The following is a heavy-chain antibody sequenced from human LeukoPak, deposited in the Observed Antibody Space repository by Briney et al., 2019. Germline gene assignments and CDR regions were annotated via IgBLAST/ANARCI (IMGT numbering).Heavy chain of an antibody. CDR3: ARGMRYYYDNSGYSPYYFDY. CDR2: IYYSGST. Sequence: SETLSLTCTVSGGSISSSSYYWGWIRQPPGKGLEWIGRIYYSGSTYYNPSLKSRVIISVDTSKNQFSLKLSSVTAADTAVYYCARGMRYYYDNSGYSPYYFDYWGQGTLVTVSS. J-gene: IGHJ4*02. CDR1: GGSISSSSYY. V-gene: IGHV4-39*07. D-gene: IGHD3-22*01.